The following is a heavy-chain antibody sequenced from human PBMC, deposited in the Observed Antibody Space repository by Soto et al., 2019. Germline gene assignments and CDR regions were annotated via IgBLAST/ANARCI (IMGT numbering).Heavy chain of an antibody. Sequence: QVQLVQSGAEVKKPGASVKVSCKASGYTFTSYDINWVRLATGQALEWMGLMDPNSGNTVYAQKFQGRVTMTRDASISTAYMELSSLRSEDTDVYYCARGGTYWGQGTLVTVSS. V-gene: IGHV1-8*01. CDR2: MDPNSGNT. CDR1: GYTFTSYD. D-gene: IGHD1-7*01. J-gene: IGHJ4*02. CDR3: ARGGTY.